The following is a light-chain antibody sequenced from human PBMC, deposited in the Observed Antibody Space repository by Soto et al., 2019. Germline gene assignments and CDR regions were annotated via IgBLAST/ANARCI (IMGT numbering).Light chain of an antibody. J-gene: IGKJ5*01. CDR2: KAS. CDR3: QQYKSYSLIT. Sequence: DIQMTQSPSSLSASVGDRVTITCRASQSVSDWLAWYQQKPGKAPKLLIYKASSLESGVPSRFSGTRSETEVTLTISSLQPDDFATYYCQQYKSYSLITYGQGTRVEIK. CDR1: QSVSDW. V-gene: IGKV1-5*03.